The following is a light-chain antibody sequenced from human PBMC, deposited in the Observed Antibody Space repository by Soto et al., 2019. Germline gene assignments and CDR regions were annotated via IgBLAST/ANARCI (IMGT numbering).Light chain of an antibody. CDR1: QSISSW. Sequence: DIQLTQSPSFLSASVGDRVTITCRASQSISSWLAWYQQKPGKAPNLLIYDASNLESGVPSRFSGSGSGAEFTLTISSLQPEDFATYYCLQHNSYPLTFGGGTKVDIK. J-gene: IGKJ4*01. V-gene: IGKV1-5*01. CDR2: DAS. CDR3: LQHNSYPLT.